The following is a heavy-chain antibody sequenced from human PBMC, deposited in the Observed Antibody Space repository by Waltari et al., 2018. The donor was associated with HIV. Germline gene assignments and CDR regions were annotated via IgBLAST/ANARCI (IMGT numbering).Heavy chain of an antibody. V-gene: IGHV4-59*01. D-gene: IGHD3-22*01. CDR2: IYYRGST. CDR1: GGSISSYY. Sequence: QVQLQESGPGLVKPSETLSLTCTVSGGSISSYYWSWIRQPPGKGLEWIGYIYYRGSTNYNPSLKSRVTISVDTSKNQFSLKLSSVTAADTAVYYCARDYYDSSGSSYGMDVWGQGTTVTVSS. CDR3: ARDYYDSSGSSYGMDV. J-gene: IGHJ6*02.